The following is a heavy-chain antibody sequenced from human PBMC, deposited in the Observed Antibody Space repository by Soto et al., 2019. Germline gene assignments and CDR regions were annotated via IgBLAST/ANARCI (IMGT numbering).Heavy chain of an antibody. Sequence: GASAKVSCKASGYTFTSYGISWVRQAPGQGLEWMGWISAYNGNTNYAQKLQGRVTMTTATSTSTAYMELRSLRSDDTAVYYCASRYCSGGSCYDPYYYYGMDVWGQGTTVTVSS. D-gene: IGHD2-15*01. J-gene: IGHJ6*02. CDR3: ASRYCSGGSCYDPYYYYGMDV. CDR1: GYTFTSYG. V-gene: IGHV1-18*01. CDR2: ISAYNGNT.